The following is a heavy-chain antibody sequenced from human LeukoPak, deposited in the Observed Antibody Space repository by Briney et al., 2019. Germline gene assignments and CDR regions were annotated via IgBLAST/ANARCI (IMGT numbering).Heavy chain of an antibody. D-gene: IGHD4-17*01. V-gene: IGHV1-18*01. Sequence: ASVKVSCKASGYTFTSYGISWVRQAPGQGLEWMGWISAYNGNTDYAQKLQGRVTMTTDTSTSTAYMELRSLRSDDTAVYYCARDGQDYGDYLFDYWGQGTLVTVSS. CDR1: GYTFTSYG. CDR3: ARDGQDYGDYLFDY. CDR2: ISAYNGNT. J-gene: IGHJ4*02.